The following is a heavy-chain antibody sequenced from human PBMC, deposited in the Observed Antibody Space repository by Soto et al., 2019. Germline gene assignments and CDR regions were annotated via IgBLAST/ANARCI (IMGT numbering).Heavy chain of an antibody. V-gene: IGHV3-21*01. J-gene: IGHJ6*02. CDR2: ISSSSSYI. CDR3: ARDGVVVPADFYYYYGMDV. CDR1: GFTFSSYS. Sequence: GGSLRLSCAASGFTFSSYSMNWVRQAPGKGLEWVSSISSSSSYIYYADSVKGRFTISRDNAKNSLYLQMNSLRAEDTAVYYCARDGVVVPADFYYYYGMDVWGQGTTVTVSS. D-gene: IGHD2-2*01.